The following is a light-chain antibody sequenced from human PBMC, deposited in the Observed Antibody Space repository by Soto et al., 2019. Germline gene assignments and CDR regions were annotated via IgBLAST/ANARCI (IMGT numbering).Light chain of an antibody. CDR1: QSVTSSY. CDR3: QQYGSSRRT. CDR2: GAS. Sequence: EIVLTQSPGTLSLSPGERDTLSCRASQSVTSSYLAWYLQKPGQAPRLLIYGASSRATGIPDRFSGSGSGKDFNLTMSRLEPEDFAVYYCQQYGSSRRTFGQGTKVEIK. V-gene: IGKV3-20*01. J-gene: IGKJ1*01.